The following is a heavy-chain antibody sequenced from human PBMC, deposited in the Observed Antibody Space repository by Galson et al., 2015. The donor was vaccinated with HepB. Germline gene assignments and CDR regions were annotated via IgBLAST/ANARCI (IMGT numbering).Heavy chain of an antibody. CDR2: IRSKAQIYAT. CDR3: TRLRPPGGDKFSSDSFDI. V-gene: IGHV3-73*01. J-gene: IGHJ3*02. D-gene: IGHD2-21*02. Sequence: SLRLSCAASGFIFSDSVMHWVRQASGKGLEWVGRIRSKAQIYATSYAASVKGRFTISRDDSKNTAYLHMNSLEREDTAVYYCTRLRPPGGDKFSSDSFDIWGQGTVVTVSS. CDR1: GFIFSDSV.